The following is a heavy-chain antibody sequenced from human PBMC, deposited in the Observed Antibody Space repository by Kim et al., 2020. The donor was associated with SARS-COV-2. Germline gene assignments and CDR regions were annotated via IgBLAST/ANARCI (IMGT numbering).Heavy chain of an antibody. J-gene: IGHJ6*02. V-gene: IGHV3-23*01. CDR3: ARDYRPGSGSYLSRYYGIDV. D-gene: IGHD3-10*01. CDR1: GFTFSADA. CDR2: ISAISGTT. Sequence: GGSLRLSCAASGFTFSADALSWVRQAPGKGLEWVSVISAISGTTYYADSVKGRCTISRDKYKNTLYLQMNNMSAEDTAIYFCARDYRPGSGSYLSRYYGIDVWGQGTTVTVSS.